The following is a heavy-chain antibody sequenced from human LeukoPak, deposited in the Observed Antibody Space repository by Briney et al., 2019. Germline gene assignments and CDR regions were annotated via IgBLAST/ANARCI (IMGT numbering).Heavy chain of an antibody. Sequence: SETLSLTCTVSGGSISSYYWSWIRQPPGKGLEWIGYIYYSGSTNYNPSLKSRVTISVDTSENQFSLKLSSVTAADTAVYYCARVRGAAAPIDAFDIWGQGTMVTVSS. CDR2: IYYSGST. CDR3: ARVRGAAAPIDAFDI. D-gene: IGHD6-13*01. J-gene: IGHJ3*02. V-gene: IGHV4-59*01. CDR1: GGSISSYY.